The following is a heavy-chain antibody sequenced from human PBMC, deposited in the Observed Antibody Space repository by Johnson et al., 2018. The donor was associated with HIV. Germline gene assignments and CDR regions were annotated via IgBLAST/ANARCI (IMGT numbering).Heavy chain of an antibody. Sequence: QVQLVESGGGLVQPGGSLRLSCAASGFTVSSNYMSWVRQSPGRGLEWVAFIRYDESDKYYADSVKGRFTISRDNSKNTLYLQMNSLRAEDTAVYYCARDQEAAAGQDDAFDIWGQGTMVTVSS. J-gene: IGHJ3*02. CDR3: ARDQEAAAGQDDAFDI. D-gene: IGHD6-13*01. V-gene: IGHV3-30*02. CDR2: IRYDESDK. CDR1: GFTVSSNY.